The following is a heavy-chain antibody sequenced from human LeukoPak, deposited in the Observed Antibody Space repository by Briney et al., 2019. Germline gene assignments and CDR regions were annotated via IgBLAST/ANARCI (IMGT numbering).Heavy chain of an antibody. J-gene: IGHJ4*02. CDR3: ATYVSSVTTLYYFDY. D-gene: IGHD5/OR15-5a*01. CDR2: IYHSGST. Sequence: PSQTLSLTCIVSGGSISSGDYYWSWIRQPPGKGLEWIGYIYHSGSTYYNPSLKSRVTISVDTSKNQFSLELSSVTAADTAVYYCATYVSSVTTLYYFDYWGQGTLVTVSS. CDR1: GGSISSGDYY. V-gene: IGHV4-30-4*01.